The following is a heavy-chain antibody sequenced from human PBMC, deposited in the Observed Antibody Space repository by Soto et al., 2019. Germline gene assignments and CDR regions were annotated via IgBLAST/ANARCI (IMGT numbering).Heavy chain of an antibody. CDR2: ISGSGGST. CDR1: GFTLSSYP. D-gene: IGHD3-10*01. V-gene: IGHV3-23*01. Sequence: GGSLRLSCAASGFTLSSYPMSWVRQAPGKGLEWVSAISGSGGSTYYAHSVKGRFTISRDNSKNTLYLQMNSLRAEDTAVYYCAKGTEASGYYYGMDVWGQGTTVTVSS. CDR3: AKGTEASGYYYGMDV. J-gene: IGHJ6*02.